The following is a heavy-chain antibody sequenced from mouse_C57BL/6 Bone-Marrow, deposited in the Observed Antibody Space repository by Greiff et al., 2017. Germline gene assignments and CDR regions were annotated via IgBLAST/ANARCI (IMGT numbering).Heavy chain of an antibody. J-gene: IGHJ4*01. V-gene: IGHV1-81*01. Sequence: QVQLQQSGAELARPGASVKLSCKASGYTFTGYGIRWVKQRPGQGLEWIGEIYPISGNTYYNEKFKGKATLTADKSSSTAYMELRSLTSEDSAVYFCARERAYYSNQYAMDYWGQGTSVTVSS. D-gene: IGHD2-5*01. CDR3: ARERAYYSNQYAMDY. CDR2: IYPISGNT. CDR1: GYTFTGYG.